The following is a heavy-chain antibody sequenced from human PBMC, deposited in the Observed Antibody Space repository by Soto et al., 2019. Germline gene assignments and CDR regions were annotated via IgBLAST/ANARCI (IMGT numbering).Heavy chain of an antibody. Sequence: EVQLVESGGGLIQPGGSLRLSCAVSGFTVSNNYMSWVRQAPGKGLEGVSVIYSGGYTAYGDSVKGRFTISRDNSKNILYLQKKSPGAADPAGYYCATRAGGGGYWGQGTLVTVSS. CDR2: IYSGGYT. CDR1: GFTVSNNY. J-gene: IGHJ4*02. V-gene: IGHV3-53*01. CDR3: ATRAGGGGY. D-gene: IGHD3-10*01.